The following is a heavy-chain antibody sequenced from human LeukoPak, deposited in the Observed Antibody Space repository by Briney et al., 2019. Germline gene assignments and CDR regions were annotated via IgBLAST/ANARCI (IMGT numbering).Heavy chain of an antibody. Sequence: PSETLSLTCNVSGVSISTHYWSWIRQSPGKGLEWIGFIYHSGTTNYNPSLKSRVTISIDTSKNEFSLKLSSVTAADTAVYYCARVTGYQLLLSWGQGTLVTVSS. J-gene: IGHJ4*02. D-gene: IGHD2-2*01. CDR3: ARVTGYQLLLS. CDR2: IYHSGTT. CDR1: GVSISTHY. V-gene: IGHV4-59*11.